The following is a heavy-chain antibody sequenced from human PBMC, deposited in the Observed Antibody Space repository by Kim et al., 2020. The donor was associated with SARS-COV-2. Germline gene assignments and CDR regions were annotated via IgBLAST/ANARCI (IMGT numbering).Heavy chain of an antibody. CDR2: INSNGSRP. V-gene: IGHV3-74*01. CDR3: ARGLPASFFDY. CDR1: GFTFSSYW. J-gene: IGHJ4*02. Sequence: GGSLRPSCAASGFTFSSYWMYWVRQAPGKGLVWVSRINSNGSRPSYADSVKGRFTISRDNAKNTLYLQMNSLRAEDTAVYYCARGLPASFFDYWGQGNLVTVSS. D-gene: IGHD2-15*01.